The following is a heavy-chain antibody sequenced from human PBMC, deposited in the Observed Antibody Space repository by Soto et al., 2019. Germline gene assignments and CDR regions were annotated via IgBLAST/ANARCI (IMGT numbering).Heavy chain of an antibody. CDR2: ISYDGSNK. Sequence: LRLSCAASGFTFSSYGMHWVRQAPGKGLEWVAVISYDGSNKYYADSVKGRFTISRDNSKNTLYLQMNSLRAEDTAVYYCARIEGYSYGYHDYWGQGTLVTVSS. CDR1: GFTFSSYG. D-gene: IGHD5-18*01. CDR3: ARIEGYSYGYHDY. V-gene: IGHV3-30*03. J-gene: IGHJ4*02.